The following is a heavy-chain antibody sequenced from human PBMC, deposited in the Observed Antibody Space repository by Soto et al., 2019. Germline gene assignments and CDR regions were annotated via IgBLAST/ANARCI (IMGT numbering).Heavy chain of an antibody. J-gene: IGHJ4*02. CDR1: GGSVSSAAYY. D-gene: IGHD3-16*01. CDR3: ARANIMIIFGEVFFDY. Sequence: QVQLQESGPGLVKPSETLSLTCTVSGGSVSSAAYYWNWIRQPPGKGLEWIGYIFYSGSTNYNPSLKSRVTISIDTSKNQFSLKLTSVTAADTAVYYCARANIMIIFGEVFFDYWGQGALVTVSS. V-gene: IGHV4-61*08. CDR2: IFYSGST.